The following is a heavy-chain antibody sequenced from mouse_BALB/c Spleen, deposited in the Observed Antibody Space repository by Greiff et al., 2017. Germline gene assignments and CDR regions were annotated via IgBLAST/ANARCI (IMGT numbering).Heavy chain of an antibody. CDR3: AREGLDPAWFAY. D-gene: IGHD3-3*01. Sequence: VQVVESGAELVRPGVSVKISCKGSGYTFTDYAMHWVKQSHAKSLEWIGVISTYYGDASYNQKFKGKATMTVDKSSSTAYMELARLTSEDSAIYYCAREGLDPAWFAYWGQGTLVTVSA. CDR1: GYTFTDYA. J-gene: IGHJ3*01. V-gene: IGHV1S137*01. CDR2: ISTYYGDA.